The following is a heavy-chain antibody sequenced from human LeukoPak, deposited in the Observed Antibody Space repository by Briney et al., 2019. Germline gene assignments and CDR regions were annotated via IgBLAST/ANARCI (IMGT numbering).Heavy chain of an antibody. V-gene: IGHV1-69*13. J-gene: IGHJ4*02. CDR3: ARGTYYYDSSGYYEYYFDY. CDR2: IIPIFGTA. D-gene: IGHD3-22*01. Sequence: AASVTVSCKASGGTFSSYAISWVRQAPGQGLEWMGGIIPIFGTANYAQKFQGRVTITADESTSTAYMELSSLRSEDTAVYYCARGTYYYDSSGYYEYYFDYWGQGTLVTVSS. CDR1: GGTFSSYA.